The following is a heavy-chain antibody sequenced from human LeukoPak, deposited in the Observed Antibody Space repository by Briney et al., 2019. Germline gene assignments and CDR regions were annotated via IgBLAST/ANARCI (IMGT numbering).Heavy chain of an antibody. J-gene: IGHJ4*02. CDR2: IIPIFGTA. CDR1: GGTFSSYA. Sequence: SVKVSCKASGGTFSSYAISWVRQAPGQGLEWMGGIIPIFGTANYAQKFQGRVTITTDESTSTAYMELSSLRSEDTAVYYCARDSSGYHLSPGGWGQGTLVTVSS. D-gene: IGHD3-22*01. CDR3: ARDSSGYHLSPGG. V-gene: IGHV1-69*05.